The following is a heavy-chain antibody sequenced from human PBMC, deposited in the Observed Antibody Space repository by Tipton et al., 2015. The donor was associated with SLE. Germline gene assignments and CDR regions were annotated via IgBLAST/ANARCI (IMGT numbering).Heavy chain of an antibody. V-gene: IGHV3-9*01. D-gene: IGHD3-9*01. CDR2: ISWNSGSI. Sequence: SLRLSCAASGFTFDDYAMHWVRQAPGKGLEWVSGISWNSGSIGYADSVKGRFTISRDNAKNSLYLQMNSLRAEDTAVYYCARASGDILTGLMDVWGQGTTVTVSS. CDR3: ARASGDILTGLMDV. J-gene: IGHJ6*02. CDR1: GFTFDDYA.